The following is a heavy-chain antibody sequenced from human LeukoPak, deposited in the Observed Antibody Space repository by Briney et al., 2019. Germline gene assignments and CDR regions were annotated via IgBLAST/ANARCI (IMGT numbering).Heavy chain of an antibody. CDR1: GYTLTELS. D-gene: IGHD2-15*01. V-gene: IGHV1-24*01. CDR2: FDPEDGET. Sequence: ASVKVSCKVSGYTLTELSMHWVRQAPGKGLEWMGGFDPEDGETIYAQKFQGRVTMTEDTSTDTAYMELSSLRSEDTAVYYCATDFDEDCSGGSCYKHDYWGQGTLVTVSS. CDR3: ATDFDEDCSGGSCYKHDY. J-gene: IGHJ4*02.